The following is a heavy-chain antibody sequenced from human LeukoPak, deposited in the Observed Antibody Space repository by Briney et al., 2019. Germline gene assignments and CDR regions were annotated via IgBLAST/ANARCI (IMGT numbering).Heavy chain of an antibody. Sequence: RGSLKLSCAASGFTFSASTMHWVCQASGKGLEWVGRIRSKGNSYATAYAASVKGRFTISRDDSKNTAYLQMNGLKTEDTAVYYCTRHEDCSGASCYSPHDYWGQGTLVTVSS. CDR2: IRSKGNSYAT. CDR1: GFTFSAST. CDR3: TRHEDCSGASCYSPHDY. D-gene: IGHD2-15*01. J-gene: IGHJ4*02. V-gene: IGHV3-73*01.